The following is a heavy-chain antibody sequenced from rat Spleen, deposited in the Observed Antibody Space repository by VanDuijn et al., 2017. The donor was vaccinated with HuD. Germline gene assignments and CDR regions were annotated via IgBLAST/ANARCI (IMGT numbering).Heavy chain of an antibody. V-gene: IGHV5-7*01. D-gene: IGHD2-7*01. CDR3: AAHGPRISRFAY. CDR1: GFSFSDCD. CDR2: ISYDGSST. Sequence: EVQLVESGGGLVQPGRSMLLSCAASGFSFSDCDMAWVRQAPTKGLEWVATISYDGSSTNYRDSVKGRFTISRDNAKSTLYLQMDSLRSEDTATYYCAAHGPRISRFAYGGQGSLVTVSS. J-gene: IGHJ3*01.